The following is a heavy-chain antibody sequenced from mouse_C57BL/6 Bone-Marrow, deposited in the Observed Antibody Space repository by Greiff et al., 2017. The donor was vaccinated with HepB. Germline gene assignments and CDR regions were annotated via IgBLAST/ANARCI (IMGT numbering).Heavy chain of an antibody. Sequence: QVQLQQPGAELVRPGSSVKLSCKASGYTFTSYWMDWVKQRPGQGLEWIGNIYPSDSETHYNQKFKDKATLTVDKSSSTAYMQLSSLTSEDSAVYFCARRIYYEDYYAMDYWGQGTSVTVSS. V-gene: IGHV1-61*01. J-gene: IGHJ4*01. CDR1: GYTFTSYW. CDR2: IYPSDSET. CDR3: ARRIYYEDYYAMDY. D-gene: IGHD2-4*01.